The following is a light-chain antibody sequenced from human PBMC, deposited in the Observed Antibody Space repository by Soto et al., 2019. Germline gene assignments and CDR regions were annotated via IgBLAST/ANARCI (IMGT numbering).Light chain of an antibody. V-gene: IGLV1-51*02. CDR3: ATGDGILSVGV. CDR1: SSNLGINF. CDR2: ENN. Sequence: QSVLTQPPSVSAAPEQKVTISCSGGSSNLGINFVSWYQQFPGGVPKLLIYENNKRPSGIPDRFSGAKSGTSATLDITGLQAVDEADYYCATGDGILSVGVFGGGTKVTVL. J-gene: IGLJ1*01.